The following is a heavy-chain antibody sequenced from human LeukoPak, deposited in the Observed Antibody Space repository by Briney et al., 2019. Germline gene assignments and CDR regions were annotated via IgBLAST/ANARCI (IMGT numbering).Heavy chain of an antibody. CDR2: IYYSGST. D-gene: IGHD1-26*01. CDR1: GGSISSYY. CDR3: ARLGEVGATYYGDYYYYGMDV. V-gene: IGHV4-59*08. Sequence: SETLSLTCTVSGGSISSYYWGWIRQPPGKGLEWIGYIYYSGSTNYNPSLKSRVTISVDTSKSQFSLKLSSVTAADTAVYYCARLGEVGATYYGDYYYYGMDVWGQGTTVTVSS. J-gene: IGHJ6*02.